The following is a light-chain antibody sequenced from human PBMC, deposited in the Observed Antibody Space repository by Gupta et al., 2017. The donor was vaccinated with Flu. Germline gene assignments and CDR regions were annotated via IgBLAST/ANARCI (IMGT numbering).Light chain of an antibody. CDR3: QQYYSTPLA. Sequence: DIVMTQSPDPLAVPLGARATINSKSSQSVFNHSYNKNYLAWYQQKPGQPPKLLIYWASTRESGVPDRFSGSGSGTDFTLTISSLQAEDVAVYYCQQYYSTPLAFGGGTKVEIK. J-gene: IGKJ4*01. CDR2: WAS. CDR1: QSVFNHSYNKNY. V-gene: IGKV4-1*01.